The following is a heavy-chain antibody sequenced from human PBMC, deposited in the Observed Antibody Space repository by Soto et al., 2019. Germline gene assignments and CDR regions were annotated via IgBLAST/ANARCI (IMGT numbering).Heavy chain of an antibody. CDR1: GYIFVNYG. Sequence: QVQLVQSGDEGKKPGASVKVSCKASGYIFVNYGIAWVRQAPGQGLEWMGWISPYTGNTHSASKVQARLTMTTDTSTSTAYMDLGSLTSDGTAVYDCAMVDNYVTPTPQDVWGQGTTVTVSS. D-gene: IGHD3-16*01. CDR3: AMVDNYVTPTPQDV. V-gene: IGHV1-18*01. CDR2: ISPYTGNT. J-gene: IGHJ6*02.